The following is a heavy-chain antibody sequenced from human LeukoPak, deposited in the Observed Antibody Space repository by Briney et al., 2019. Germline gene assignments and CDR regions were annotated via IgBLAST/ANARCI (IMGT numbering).Heavy chain of an antibody. J-gene: IGHJ4*02. V-gene: IGHV3-48*01. D-gene: IGHD2-21*02. CDR1: GFTFSSYS. CDR3: ARQPITYCGGDCYSIYFDY. Sequence: GGSLRLSCAASGFTFSSYSMNWVRQAPGKGLEWVSYISSSSSTIYYADSVKGRFTISRDNAKNSLYLQMNSLRAEDTAVYYCARQPITYCGGDCYSIYFDYWGLGTLVTVSS. CDR2: ISSSSSTI.